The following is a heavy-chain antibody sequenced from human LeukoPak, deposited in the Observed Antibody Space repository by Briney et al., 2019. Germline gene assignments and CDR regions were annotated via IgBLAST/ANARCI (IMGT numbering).Heavy chain of an antibody. Sequence: SQTLSLTCTVSGGSISSGDYYWSWIRQPPGKGLEWIGYIYYSGSTYYNPSLKSRVTISVDTSKNQFSLKLGSVTAADTAVYYCARASLRLYYFDYWGQGTLVTVSS. CDR1: GGSISSGDYY. CDR2: IYYSGST. J-gene: IGHJ4*02. D-gene: IGHD2-15*01. V-gene: IGHV4-30-4*01. CDR3: ARASLRLYYFDY.